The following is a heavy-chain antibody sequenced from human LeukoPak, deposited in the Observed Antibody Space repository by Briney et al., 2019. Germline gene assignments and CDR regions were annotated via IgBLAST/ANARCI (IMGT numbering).Heavy chain of an antibody. D-gene: IGHD1-26*01. CDR2: ISGGGST. CDR1: GFTFNNYA. CDR3: AKSRWETYAVRAFDI. V-gene: IGHV3-23*01. J-gene: IGHJ3*02. Sequence: GGSLRLSCAASGFTFNNYAMTWVCQAPGPGLEWVSVISGGGSTYYADSVTGRFPVSRYVSKNEQYLPLKRLRAADTAIYYCAKSRWETYAVRAFDIWGQGTMVTVSS.